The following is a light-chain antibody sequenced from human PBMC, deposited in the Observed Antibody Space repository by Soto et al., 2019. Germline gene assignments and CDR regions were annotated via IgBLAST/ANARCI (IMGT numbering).Light chain of an antibody. Sequence: TRSPTSLSCWPVEIDTLSCRASHSISSNLGWYQQKPGHAPKLLIYAASSIASGIPARFSGSGSGTDFTLTISSLQSEDFATYYCQQYNSWPLTFGQGTKVDI. V-gene: IGKV3-15*01. J-gene: IGKJ1*01. CDR3: QQYNSWPLT. CDR1: HSISSN. CDR2: AAS.